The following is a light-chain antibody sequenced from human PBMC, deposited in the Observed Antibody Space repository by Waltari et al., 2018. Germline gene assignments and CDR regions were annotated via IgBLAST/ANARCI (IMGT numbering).Light chain of an antibody. CDR2: SAS. J-gene: IGKJ1*01. Sequence: EIVLTQYPGTLSLSPGERETLSCRASQSVSNSSLAWYQQKPGQAPRRLIYSASRRGTDIPDKVGGGGSGRDITLTISRLGPEDFAVYYCQQYGSSTWTFGQGTKVEVK. CDR1: QSVSNSS. CDR3: QQYGSSTWT. V-gene: IGKV3-20*01.